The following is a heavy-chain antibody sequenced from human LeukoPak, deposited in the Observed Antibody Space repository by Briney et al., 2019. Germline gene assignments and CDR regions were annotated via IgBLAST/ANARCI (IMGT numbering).Heavy chain of an antibody. CDR1: GDSVSSNNAA. J-gene: IGHJ4*02. Sequence: SQTLSLTCAISGDSVSSNNAAWNWIRQSPSRGLEWLGRTYYRSKWFNDYAVSVKSRITINPDTSKNQFSLQLNSMTPEDTAIYYCAREVVTDPYYFDYWGQGTLVTVSS. V-gene: IGHV6-1*01. D-gene: IGHD2-21*02. CDR2: TYYRSKWFN. CDR3: AREVVTDPYYFDY.